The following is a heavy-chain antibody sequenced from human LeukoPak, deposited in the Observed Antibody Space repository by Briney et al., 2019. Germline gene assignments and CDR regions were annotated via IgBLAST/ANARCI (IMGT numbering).Heavy chain of an antibody. D-gene: IGHD2-8*01. CDR2: IYPDDSDT. CDR3: ARLAYCSNDVCYSNYYYSMDV. Sequence: GESLKISCKGSGYTFSSYWIGWVRQMPGKGLEWMGIIYPDDSDTRYSPSFQGQVTISADKSISTAYLQWSSLKASDTAMYYCARLAYCSNDVCYSNYYYSMDVWGKGTTVTVSS. CDR1: GYTFSSYW. V-gene: IGHV5-51*01. J-gene: IGHJ6*03.